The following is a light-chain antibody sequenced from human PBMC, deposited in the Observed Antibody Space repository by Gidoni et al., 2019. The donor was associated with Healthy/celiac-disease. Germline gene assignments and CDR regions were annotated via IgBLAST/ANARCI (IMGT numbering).Light chain of an antibody. CDR2: DAS. V-gene: IGKV3-11*01. Sequence: EIVLTPSLATLSLSPGERATLSCRASQSVSSYLAWYQQKPGQAPRLLIDDASNRATGIPARFSGSGSGTDFTLTISSLEPEDFAVYYCQQRSNWITFGQGTRLEIK. J-gene: IGKJ5*01. CDR1: QSVSSY. CDR3: QQRSNWIT.